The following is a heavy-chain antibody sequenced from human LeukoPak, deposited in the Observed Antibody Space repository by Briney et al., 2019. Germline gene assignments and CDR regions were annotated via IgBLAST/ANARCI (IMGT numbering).Heavy chain of an antibody. CDR3: ARELPHNWFDP. V-gene: IGHV3-21*01. J-gene: IGHJ5*02. CDR1: GFAFSGYS. Sequence: GGSLRLSCAASGFAFSGYSMNWVRQAPGKGLEWISAITSDSNLIYYADSMRGRITISRDNAKNSLYLQMNSLRAEDTAVYYCARELPHNWFDPWGQGTLVTVSS. CDR2: ITSDSNLI.